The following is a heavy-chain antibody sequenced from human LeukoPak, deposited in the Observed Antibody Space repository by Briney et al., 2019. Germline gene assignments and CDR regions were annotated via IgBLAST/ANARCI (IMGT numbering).Heavy chain of an antibody. CDR1: GGSISSYY. CDR3: ARGPKYSDYAYFDY. CDR2: IYTSGST. J-gene: IGHJ4*02. Sequence: SETLSLTCTVSGGSISSYYWSWIRQPAGKGLEWIGRIYTSGSTNYNPSLKSRVTMSVDTSKNQFSLKLSSVTAADTAVYYCARGPKYSDYAYFDYWGQGTLVTVSS. D-gene: IGHD4-11*01. V-gene: IGHV4-4*07.